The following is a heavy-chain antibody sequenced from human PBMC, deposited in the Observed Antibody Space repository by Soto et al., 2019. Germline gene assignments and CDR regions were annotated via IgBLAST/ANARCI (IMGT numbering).Heavy chain of an antibody. Sequence: SSETLSLTCAVSGGSISSGGYSWSWIRQPPGKGLEWIGYIYHSGSTYYNPSLKSRVTISVDRSKNQFSLKLSSVTAADTAVYYCARASITIFGVVSYFDYWGQGTLVTVSS. CDR2: IYHSGST. CDR1: GGSISSGGYS. D-gene: IGHD3-3*01. J-gene: IGHJ4*02. CDR3: ARASITIFGVVSYFDY. V-gene: IGHV4-30-2*01.